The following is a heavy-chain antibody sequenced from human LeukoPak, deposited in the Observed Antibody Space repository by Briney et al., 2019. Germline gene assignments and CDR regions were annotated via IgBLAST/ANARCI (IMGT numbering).Heavy chain of an antibody. CDR1: GFTFSSYE. V-gene: IGHV3-48*03. J-gene: IGHJ4*02. D-gene: IGHD5-12*01. CDR3: ARGSRYSGYDFKFCGDY. Sequence: PGGSLRLSCAASGFTFSSYEMNWVRQAPGKGLEWVSYISSSGSTIYYADSVKGRFTISRDNAKNSLYLQMNSLRAEDTAVYYCARGSRYSGYDFKFCGDYWGQGTLVTVSS. CDR2: ISSSGSTI.